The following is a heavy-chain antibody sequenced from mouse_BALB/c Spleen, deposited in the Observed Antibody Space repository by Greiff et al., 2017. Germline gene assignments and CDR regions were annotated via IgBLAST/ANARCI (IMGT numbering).Heavy chain of an antibody. CDR3: AREDGNYFDY. J-gene: IGHJ4*01. CDR1: GFTFSSYA. Sequence: EVQLVESGGGLVKPGGSLKLSCAASGFTFSSYAMSWVRQSPEKRLEWVAEISSGGSYTYYPDTVTGRFTISRDNAKNTLYLEMSSLRSEDTAMYYCAREDGNYFDYWGQGTSVTVSS. V-gene: IGHV5-9-4*01. CDR2: ISSGGSYT. D-gene: IGHD2-1*01.